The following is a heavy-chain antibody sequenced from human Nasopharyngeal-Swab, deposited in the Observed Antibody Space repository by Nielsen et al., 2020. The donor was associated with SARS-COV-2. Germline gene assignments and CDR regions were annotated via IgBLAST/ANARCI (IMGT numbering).Heavy chain of an antibody. V-gene: IGHV3-11*01. J-gene: IGHJ4*02. CDR3: ARAAPYYYDSSGYYPFDY. D-gene: IGHD3-22*01. Sequence: GGSLRLSCAASGFTFSDYYMSWIRQAPGKGLEWVSYISSSGSTIYYADSVKGRFTISRDNAKNSLYLQMNSLRAEDTAVYYCARAAPYYYDSSGYYPFDYWSQGTLVTVSS. CDR2: ISSSGSTI. CDR1: GFTFSDYY.